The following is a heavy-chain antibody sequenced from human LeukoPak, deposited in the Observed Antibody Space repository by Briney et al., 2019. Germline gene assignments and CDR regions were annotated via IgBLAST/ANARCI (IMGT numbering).Heavy chain of an antibody. CDR1: GGSFNGYY. CDR2: INHSGST. V-gene: IGHV4-34*01. J-gene: IGHJ6*03. CDR3: ARGHPQCCSSTSCYGYYYYYMDV. Sequence: PSETLSLTCAVYGGSFNGYYGSWIRQPPGKGLEWIGEINHSGSTNYNPSLKSRVTISVDTSKNQFSLKLSSVTAADTAVYYCARGHPQCCSSTSCYGYYYYYMDVWGKGTTVTVSS. D-gene: IGHD2-2*01.